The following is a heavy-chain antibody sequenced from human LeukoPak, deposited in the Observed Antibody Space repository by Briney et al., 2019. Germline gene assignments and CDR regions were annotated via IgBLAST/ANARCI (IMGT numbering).Heavy chain of an antibody. V-gene: IGHV1-3*01. CDR1: GYAFSMYSTYT. Sequence: ASVKVSSKASGYAFSMYSTYTIHWVRQAPGHRPEWMGWINAGFGETRYRQKFQGRVTLSADTSANTVYMELNSLTSEDTAVYYCARDSDTTDWAWVYWGQGTLVTVSS. D-gene: IGHD3-9*01. CDR2: INAGFGET. CDR3: ARDSDTTDWAWVY. J-gene: IGHJ4*02.